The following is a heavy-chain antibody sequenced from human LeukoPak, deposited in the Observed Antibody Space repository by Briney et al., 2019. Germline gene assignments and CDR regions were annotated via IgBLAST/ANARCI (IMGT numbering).Heavy chain of an antibody. CDR3: ARGAYTFYGMDV. CDR1: GSTFSSYW. V-gene: IGHV3-74*01. CDR2: INSDGSST. D-gene: IGHD3-16*01. Sequence: GGSLRLSCAASGSTFSSYWMHWVRQAPGKELVWVSRINSDGSSTSYADSVKGRFTISRDNAKNTLYLQMNSLRAEDTAVYYCARGAYTFYGMDVWGQGTTVTVSS. J-gene: IGHJ6*02.